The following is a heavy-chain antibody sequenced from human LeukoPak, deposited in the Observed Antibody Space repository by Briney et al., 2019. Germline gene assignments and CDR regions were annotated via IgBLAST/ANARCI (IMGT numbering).Heavy chain of an antibody. J-gene: IGHJ4*02. CDR3: ARDRYSSSSFDY. CDR2: INWNGDST. D-gene: IGHD6-6*01. CDR1: GFTFDDYG. V-gene: IGHV3-20*04. Sequence: PGVSLRLSCGTSGFTFDDYGMSWVRQPPGKGLEWVSGINWNGDSTVYADAVRGRFTIASDNAKNSLYLQMNSLRAEDTALYYCARDRYSSSSFDYWGQGTLVTVSS.